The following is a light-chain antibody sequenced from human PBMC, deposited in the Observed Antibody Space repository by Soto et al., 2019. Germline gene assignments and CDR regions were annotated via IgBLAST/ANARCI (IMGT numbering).Light chain of an antibody. CDR2: AAS. CDR3: QQYNNCPPLT. J-gene: IGKJ4*01. V-gene: IGKV3-15*01. CDR1: QSVSSN. Sequence: EIVMTQSPATLSVSPGEGATLSCRASQSVSSNLAWYQQKPGQAPRLLIYAASTRATGIPARFRGSGSGTEFTLTITSLQSEEFAVDYCQQYNNCPPLTFGGGTKVDIK.